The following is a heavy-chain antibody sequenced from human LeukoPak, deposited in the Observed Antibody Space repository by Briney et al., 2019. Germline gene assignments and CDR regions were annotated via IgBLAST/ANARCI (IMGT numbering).Heavy chain of an antibody. CDR1: GGSFSGYY. CDR2: INHSGST. D-gene: IGHD2-2*03. V-gene: IGHV4-34*01. J-gene: IGHJ4*02. Sequence: SETLSVTCAVYGGSFSGYYWSWIRQPPGKGLEWIGEINHSGSTNYNPSLKSRVTISVDTSKNQFSLKLSSVTAADTAVYYCARGVGIVVVPAAIPYYFDYWGQGTLVTVSS. CDR3: ARGVGIVVVPAAIPYYFDY.